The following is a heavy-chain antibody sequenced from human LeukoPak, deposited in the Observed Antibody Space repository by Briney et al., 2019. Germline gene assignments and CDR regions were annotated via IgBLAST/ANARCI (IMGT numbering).Heavy chain of an antibody. V-gene: IGHV1-69*08. CDR3: ARVNLRGSNYNWFDP. J-gene: IGHJ5*02. CDR2: ITPVINTA. Sequence: SVKVSCKTSGGTFLSHTFSWVRQAPGQGLGWMGKITPVINTANYAQTFQGRVSIYADKSTTTVYMDLSGLRPDDTAVYYCARVNLRGSNYNWFDPWGQGTRVTVSS. D-gene: IGHD3-10*01. CDR1: GGTFLSHT.